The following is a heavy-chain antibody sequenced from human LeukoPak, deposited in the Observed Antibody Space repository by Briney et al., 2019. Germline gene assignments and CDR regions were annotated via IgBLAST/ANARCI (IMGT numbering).Heavy chain of an antibody. D-gene: IGHD1-14*01. Sequence: GRSLRLSCAASGFTFSRYAMHWVRQAPGKGLEWVAVISDDGTFTLYGDSVRGRFTISRDSSKNTLYLQMNSLRPEDTAVYYCARDPYRDAPDYFDYWGQGTLVTVSS. J-gene: IGHJ4*02. CDR1: GFTFSRYA. V-gene: IGHV3-30-3*01. CDR3: ARDPYRDAPDYFDY. CDR2: ISDDGTFT.